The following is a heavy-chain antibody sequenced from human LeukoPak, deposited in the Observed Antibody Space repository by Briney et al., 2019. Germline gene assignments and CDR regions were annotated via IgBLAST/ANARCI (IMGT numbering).Heavy chain of an antibody. D-gene: IGHD2-2*02. Sequence: PGGSLRLSCAASGFTFSSYWMSWVRQTPEKGLEWVANIKQDGSEKYYVDSVKGRFTNSRDNAKNSMFLQMNSLRAEDTAVYYCASNNCSSTSCYTRDYYYMDVWGKGTTVTVSS. CDR3: ASNNCSSTSCYTRDYYYMDV. CDR2: IKQDGSEK. CDR1: GFTFSSYW. V-gene: IGHV3-7*03. J-gene: IGHJ6*03.